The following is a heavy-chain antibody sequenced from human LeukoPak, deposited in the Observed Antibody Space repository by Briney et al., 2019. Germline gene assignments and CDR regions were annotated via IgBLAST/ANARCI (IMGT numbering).Heavy chain of an antibody. J-gene: IGHJ6*03. CDR2: INHSGST. CDR1: GGSFSGYY. Sequence: SETLSLTCAVYGGSFSGYYWSWIRQPPGKGLEWIGEINHSGSTNYNPSLKSRVTISVDTSKNQFSLKLSSMTAADTAVYYCARVYYDFWSGSQYYMDVWGKGTTVTVSS. CDR3: ARVYYDFWSGSQYYMDV. V-gene: IGHV4-34*01. D-gene: IGHD3-3*01.